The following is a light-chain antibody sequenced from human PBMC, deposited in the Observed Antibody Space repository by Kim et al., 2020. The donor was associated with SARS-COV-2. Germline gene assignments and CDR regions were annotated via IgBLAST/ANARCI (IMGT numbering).Light chain of an antibody. CDR1: QSISSTY. Sequence: EIVLTQSPGTLSLSPGERVTLSCRASQSISSTYLAWYQQKPGRAPRLLIYGASSRATGIPDRFSGSGSGTDFTLTISRLEPEDFAVYYYQQLGSSLPYTFGQGTKLEI. V-gene: IGKV3-20*01. CDR3: QQLGSSLPYT. J-gene: IGKJ2*01. CDR2: GAS.